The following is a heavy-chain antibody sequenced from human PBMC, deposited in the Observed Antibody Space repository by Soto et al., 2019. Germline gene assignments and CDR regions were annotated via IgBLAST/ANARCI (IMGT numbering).Heavy chain of an antibody. D-gene: IGHD1-7*01. J-gene: IGHJ5*02. CDR1: GFTFSSHS. CDR2: ITSGSVTM. CDR3: ARDIIGTTDRFDP. V-gene: IGHV3-48*02. Sequence: GGSLRLSCAASGFTFSSHSMNWVRQAPGKGLELVSYITSGSVTMSYADSVKGRFTISRDNAKNSLYLQMNSLRDEDTAVYYCARDIIGTTDRFDPWGQGTLVTVSS.